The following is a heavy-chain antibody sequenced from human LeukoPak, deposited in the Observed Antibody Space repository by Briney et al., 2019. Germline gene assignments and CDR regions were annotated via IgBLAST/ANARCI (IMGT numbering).Heavy chain of an antibody. Sequence: GGSLRLSCAASGFTFSNYAMTWVRQAPRKWLDWVSAISGSGGSTYYADSVKGRFTISRDNSKNTLYLQMNSLRAEDTAVYFCAKEYGYDYNYFYSMDVWGTGTTVTISS. D-gene: IGHD1-1*01. V-gene: IGHV3-23*01. J-gene: IGHJ6*03. CDR1: GFTFSNYA. CDR2: ISGSGGST. CDR3: AKEYGYDYNYFYSMDV.